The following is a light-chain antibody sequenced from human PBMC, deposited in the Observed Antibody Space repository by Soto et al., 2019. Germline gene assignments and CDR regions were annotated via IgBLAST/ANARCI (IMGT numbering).Light chain of an antibody. V-gene: IGKV3-15*01. J-gene: IGKJ5*01. CDR2: GAS. CDR3: QQRQYWPPIT. CDR1: QSVSNN. Sequence: TVITQCPAAVSVSPGERATLSCRASQSVSNNLAWYHHKPGQTPRLLIYGASTRATGIPARFSGSGSGTEFTLTISSLEPEDFAIYYCQQRQYWPPITFGQGTRLEIK.